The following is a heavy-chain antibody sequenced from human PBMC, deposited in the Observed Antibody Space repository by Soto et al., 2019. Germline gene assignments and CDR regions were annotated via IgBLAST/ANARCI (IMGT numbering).Heavy chain of an antibody. CDR1: GGSISSYD. J-gene: IGHJ6*02. CDR2: IYTSGST. D-gene: IGHD2-2*01. CDR3: ARDDVVPADKVAVYYYYGMDV. Sequence: XATLSLASTVSGGSISSYDWSWIRQPAGKGLEWIGRIYTSGSTNYNPSLKSRVTMSVDTSKNQFSLKLSSVTAADTAVYYCARDDVVPADKVAVYYYYGMDVWGQGTTVTVSS. V-gene: IGHV4-4*07.